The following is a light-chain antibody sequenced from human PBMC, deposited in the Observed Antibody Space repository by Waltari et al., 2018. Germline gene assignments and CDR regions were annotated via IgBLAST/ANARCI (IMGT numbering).Light chain of an antibody. CDR1: QSVSSCY. Sequence: EIVLTQSPGPLSLSPGERATLPCRASQSVSSCYLAWYQQKPGQAPRLLIYGASSRATGIPDRFSGSGSGTDFTLTISRLEPEDFAVYYCQQYGSSPRDTFGPGTKVDIK. V-gene: IGKV3-20*01. CDR2: GAS. J-gene: IGKJ3*01. CDR3: QQYGSSPRDT.